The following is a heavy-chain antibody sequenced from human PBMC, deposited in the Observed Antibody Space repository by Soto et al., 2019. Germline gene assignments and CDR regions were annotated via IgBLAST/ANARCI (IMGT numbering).Heavy chain of an antibody. D-gene: IGHD2-8*01. V-gene: IGHV4-59*08. J-gene: IGHJ5*02. CDR1: GGSISSYY. CDR2: IYYSGST. Sequence: SETLSLTCTVSGGSISSYYWSWIRQPPGKGLEWIGYIYYSGSTNYNPSLKSRVTISVDTSKNQFSLKLSSVTAADTAVYYCARFGYCTNGVCSNWFDHWGQGTLVTASS. CDR3: ARFGYCTNGVCSNWFDH.